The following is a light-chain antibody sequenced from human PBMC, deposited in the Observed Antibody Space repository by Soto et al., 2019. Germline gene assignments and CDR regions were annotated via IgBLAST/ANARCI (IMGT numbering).Light chain of an antibody. J-gene: IGLJ2*01. CDR3: SSYTTTSTLE. CDR1: SSDVGAYKY. Sequence: QSALTQPASVSGSPGQSITISCTGTSSDVGAYKYVSWYQQHPGKAPKLMIYDVSHRPSGVSNRFSGSKSGNTASLTISGLQAEDEADYYCSSYTTTSTLEFGGGTKVTVL. CDR2: DVS. V-gene: IGLV2-14*01.